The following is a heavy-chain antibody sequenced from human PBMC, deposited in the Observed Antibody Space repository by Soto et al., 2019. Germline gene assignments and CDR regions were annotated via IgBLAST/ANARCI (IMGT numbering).Heavy chain of an antibody. CDR2: IYPGDSDT. J-gene: IGHJ5*02. Sequence: PAESLKISCKGSGYSFTSYWIGSVRQMPGKGLEWMGIIYPGDSDTRYSPSFQGQVTISADKSISTAYLQWSSLKASDTAMYYCARSRIIAADTAGWFDPWGQGTLVTVSS. D-gene: IGHD6-13*01. V-gene: IGHV5-51*01. CDR1: GYSFTSYW. CDR3: ARSRIIAADTAGWFDP.